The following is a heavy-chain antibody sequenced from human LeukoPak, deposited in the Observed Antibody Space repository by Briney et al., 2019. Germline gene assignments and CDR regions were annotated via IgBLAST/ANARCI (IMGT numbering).Heavy chain of an antibody. CDR2: IYHSGST. CDR3: ARANYYDSSGLRY. CDR1: GGSISSSNW. J-gene: IGHJ4*02. Sequence: SETLSLTCAVSGGSISSSNWWSWVRQPPGKGLEWIGEIYHSGSTNYNPSLKSRVTISVDKSKNQFSLKLSSVTAADTAVYYCARANYYDSSGLRYWGQGTLVTVSS. V-gene: IGHV4-4*02. D-gene: IGHD3-22*01.